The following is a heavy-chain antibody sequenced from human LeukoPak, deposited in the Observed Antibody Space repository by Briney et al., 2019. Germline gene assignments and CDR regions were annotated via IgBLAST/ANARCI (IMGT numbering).Heavy chain of an antibody. J-gene: IGHJ5*02. Sequence: SETLSLTCAVSGGSIGSIEWFSWVRQTPGKGLEWIGESHQTGSTNYNPSLKSRVTISVDKSKNQFSLKLNSVTAADTAVYYCARGGYYGSGNDFRFDPWGQGTLVTVSS. CDR3: ARGGYYGSGNDFRFDP. CDR2: SHQTGST. V-gene: IGHV4-4*02. D-gene: IGHD3-10*01. CDR1: GGSIGSIEW.